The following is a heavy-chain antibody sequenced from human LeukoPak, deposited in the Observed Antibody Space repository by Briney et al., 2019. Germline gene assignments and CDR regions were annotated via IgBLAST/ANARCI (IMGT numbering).Heavy chain of an antibody. CDR2: ISYDGSNK. J-gene: IGHJ3*02. CDR3: ARGWSGPHAFDI. V-gene: IGHV3-30*14. Sequence: GGSLRLSCAASGFTFSSYAMHWVRQAPGKGLEWVAVISYDGSNKYYADSVKGRFTISRDNSKNTLYLQMNSLRAEDTAVYYCARGWSGPHAFDIWGRGTMVTVSS. D-gene: IGHD3-3*01. CDR1: GFTFSSYA.